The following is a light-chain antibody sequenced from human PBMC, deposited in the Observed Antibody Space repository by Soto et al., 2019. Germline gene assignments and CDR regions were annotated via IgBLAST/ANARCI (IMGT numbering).Light chain of an antibody. CDR2: RND. V-gene: IGLV1-47*01. CDR1: RSNIRSNY. Sequence: QSVLTQPPSTSGTPGQRVTISCSGSRSNIRSNYVYWYQQLPGTAPKLLIYRNDQRPSGVPDRFSGSKSGTSASLAISGLRSEDEADYYCAAWDDSLSGYVVFGGGTKSPS. J-gene: IGLJ2*01. CDR3: AAWDDSLSGYVV.